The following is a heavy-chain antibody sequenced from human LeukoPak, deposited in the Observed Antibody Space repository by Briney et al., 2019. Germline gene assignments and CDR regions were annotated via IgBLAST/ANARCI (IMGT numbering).Heavy chain of an antibody. CDR3: ARGLYYNDSSGYPYYFDY. V-gene: IGHV3-48*03. Sequence: SGGSLRRSCAASGFTFSSYEMNWVRQAPGKGLEWVSYISSSGSTIYYADSVKGRFTISRDNAKNSLYLQMNSLRAEDTAVYYCARGLYYNDSSGYPYYFDYWGQGTLVTVSS. CDR2: ISSSGSTI. CDR1: GFTFSSYE. D-gene: IGHD3-22*01. J-gene: IGHJ4*02.